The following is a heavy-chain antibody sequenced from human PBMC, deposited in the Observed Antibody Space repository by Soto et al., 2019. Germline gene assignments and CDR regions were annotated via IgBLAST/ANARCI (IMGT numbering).Heavy chain of an antibody. CDR2: MYYSGTT. V-gene: IGHV4-28*01. J-gene: IGHJ4*02. CDR1: GYSISSSNW. Sequence: QVQLQESGPGLVKPSDTLSLTCAVSGYSISSSNWWGWIRPPPGRGLGWIGYMYYSGTTYYNPSLKRRVPMSVDTAKNQFYLNLTSVTAVDKCVYYCARRYIQGPIDYWGQGTLVTVSS. D-gene: IGHD1-20*01. CDR3: ARRYIQGPIDY.